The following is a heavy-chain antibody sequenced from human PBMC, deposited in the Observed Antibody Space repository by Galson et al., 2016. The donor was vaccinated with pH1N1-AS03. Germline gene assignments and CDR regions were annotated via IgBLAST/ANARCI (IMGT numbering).Heavy chain of an antibody. Sequence: PALVKPTQTLTLTCTFSGFSLTTSAVGVVWIRQPPGKALEWLALIYWDDDKRYNSSLKSRRTITKDTSKNQVVLTMTNMDPVDTATYYCARTAGWLPDFWGQGTLVTVSS. CDR2: IYWDDDK. CDR1: GFSLTTSAVG. D-gene: IGHD3-9*01. J-gene: IGHJ4*02. V-gene: IGHV2-5*02. CDR3: ARTAGWLPDF.